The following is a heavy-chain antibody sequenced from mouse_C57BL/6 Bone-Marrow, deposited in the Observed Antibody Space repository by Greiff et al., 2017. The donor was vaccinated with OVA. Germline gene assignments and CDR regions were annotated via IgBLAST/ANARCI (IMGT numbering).Heavy chain of an antibody. CDR1: GFNITNYY. J-gene: IGHJ4*01. V-gene: IGHV14-3*01. CDR3: ASSSGCRRGNYYAMDY. CDR2: IDPANGNT. Sequence: EVQLQQSVAELVRPGASVKLSCTASGFNITNYYLHWVKQRPEQGLEWIGRIDPANGNTKYAPKFQGKATMTADTSSNTASLQLSSLTSDDTDNYYCASSSGCRRGNYYAMDYWGQGTSVTVSS. D-gene: IGHD1-1*01.